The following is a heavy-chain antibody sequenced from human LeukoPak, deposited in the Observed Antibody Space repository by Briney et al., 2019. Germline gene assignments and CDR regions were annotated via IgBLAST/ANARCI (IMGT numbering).Heavy chain of an antibody. CDR2: VYYTGST. CDR1: GGSISSYY. CDR3: AREDSGISDNAFDI. Sequence: SETLSLTCTVSGGSISSYYWGWIRQPPGKGLEWVGSVYYTGSTYHNPSLKSRVTMSIDTSRNQFSLKLSSVTAADTAMYYCAREDSGISDNAFDIWGQGTMVTISS. V-gene: IGHV4-39*07. J-gene: IGHJ3*02. D-gene: IGHD1-26*01.